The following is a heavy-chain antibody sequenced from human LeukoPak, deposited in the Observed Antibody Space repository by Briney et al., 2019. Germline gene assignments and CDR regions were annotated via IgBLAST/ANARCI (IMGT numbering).Heavy chain of an antibody. CDR1: GYTFTGYH. CDR2: INPSGGST. D-gene: IGHD2-15*01. CDR3: ARGDIVVVVAAYGMDV. V-gene: IGHV1-46*01. J-gene: IGHJ6*02. Sequence: ASVKVSCKASGYTFTGYHIHWVRQAPGQGLEWMGIINPSGGSTNYAQKFQGRVTMTRDTSTGTVYMELSSLRSEDTAVYYCARGDIVVVVAAYGMDVWGQGTTVTVSS.